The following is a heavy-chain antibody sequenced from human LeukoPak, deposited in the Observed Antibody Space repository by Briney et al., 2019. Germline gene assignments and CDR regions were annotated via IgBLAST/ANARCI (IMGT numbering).Heavy chain of an antibody. CDR1: GFTFTNNA. V-gene: IGHV3-23*01. CDR3: GRGHRFCSRGNCNSPVDY. D-gene: IGHD2-15*01. J-gene: IGHJ4*02. Sequence: GGSLRLSCAMSGFTFTNNAMTWVRQAPGKGLEWVSTIGGGDVEIHYADSVKGRFTISRDNSKNTLYLQVNSLRAEDTAVYYCGRGHRFCSRGNCNSPVDYWGQGTLVTVSS. CDR2: IGGGDVEI.